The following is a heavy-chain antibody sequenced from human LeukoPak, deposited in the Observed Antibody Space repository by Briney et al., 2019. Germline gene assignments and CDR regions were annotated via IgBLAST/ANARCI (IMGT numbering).Heavy chain of an antibody. CDR1: GGSFSGYY. V-gene: IGHV4-34*01. CDR2: INHSGST. CDR3: ARAGFALAPHRGTPFDY. Sequence: PSETLSLTCAVYGGSFSGYYWSWIRQPPGKGLEWIGEINHSGSTNYNPSLKSRVTISVDTSKNQFSLKLNSVTAADTAVYYCARAGFALAPHRGTPFDYWGQGTLVTVSS. D-gene: IGHD6-6*01. J-gene: IGHJ4*02.